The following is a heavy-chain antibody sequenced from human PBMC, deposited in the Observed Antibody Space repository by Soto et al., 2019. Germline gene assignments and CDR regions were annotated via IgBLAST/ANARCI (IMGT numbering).Heavy chain of an antibody. CDR3: ARVVRGVIKGGFDS. V-gene: IGHV4-59*12. Sequence: SETLSLTCTVSVGSIISYYWSWIRQPPGKGLEWIGYIYYSGSTNYNPSLKSRVTISVDTSKNQFSLKLSSVTAADTAVYYCARVVRGVIKGGFDSWGQGTLVTVSS. CDR2: IYYSGST. D-gene: IGHD3-10*01. J-gene: IGHJ4*02. CDR1: VGSIISYY.